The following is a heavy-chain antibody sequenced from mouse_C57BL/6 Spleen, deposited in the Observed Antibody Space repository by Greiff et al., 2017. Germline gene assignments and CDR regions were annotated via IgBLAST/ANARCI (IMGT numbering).Heavy chain of an antibody. J-gene: IGHJ2*01. CDR1: GYTFTDYY. V-gene: IGHV1-19*01. D-gene: IGHD4-1*01. Sequence: VQLQQSGPVLVKPGASVKMSCKASGYTFTDYYMNWVKQSHGKSLEWIGVINPYKGGTSCNQTFKGKATLTVAKSSSPAYMELNMLTSEVSAVYYCARGGKITGSFAYWGQGTTLTVSS. CDR2: INPYKGGT. CDR3: ARGGKITGSFAY.